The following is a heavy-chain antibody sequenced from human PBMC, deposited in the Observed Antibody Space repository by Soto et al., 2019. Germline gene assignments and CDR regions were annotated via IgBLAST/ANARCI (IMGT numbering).Heavy chain of an antibody. CDR1: GFTFSNYA. J-gene: IGHJ4*02. Sequence: EVQLLESGGGLVQPGGSLRLSCAASGFTFSNYAMSWVRQAPGKGLDWVSTISVPDGSTYYADSVKGRFTISRDNSKDTLHLQMNSLRAEDTAIYYCANRSLYPYCDGGSCFSPCDYWGQGTLVTVSS. V-gene: IGHV3-23*01. CDR2: ISVPDGST. CDR3: ANRSLYPYCDGGSCFSPCDY. D-gene: IGHD2-15*01.